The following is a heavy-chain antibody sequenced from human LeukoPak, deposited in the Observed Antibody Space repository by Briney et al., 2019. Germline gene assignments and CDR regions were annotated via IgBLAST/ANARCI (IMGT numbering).Heavy chain of an antibody. D-gene: IGHD6-19*01. V-gene: IGHV1-18*01. CDR3: ARDLAGYSSGWYFE. CDR2: ISAYNGTT. J-gene: IGHJ4*02. Sequence: ASVKVSCKASGYTFTSYGISWVRQAPGQGLEWMGWISAYNGTTNYAQKLQGRVTMTTDTSTSTAYMELRSLRSDDTAVYYCARDLAGYSSGWYFEWGQGTLVTVSS. CDR1: GYTFTSYG.